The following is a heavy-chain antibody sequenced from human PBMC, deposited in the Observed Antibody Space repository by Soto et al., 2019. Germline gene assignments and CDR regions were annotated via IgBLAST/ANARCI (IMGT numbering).Heavy chain of an antibody. CDR2: IYYSGST. J-gene: IGHJ4*01. Sequence: PSETLSLTCAVYSGSFSGYYWGWSRQPPGKGLEWIGSIYYSGSTYYNPSLKSRVTISVDTSKNQFSLKLSSVTAADTAVYYCSIHKYHSRGTLAYWSQEPWSPSPQ. V-gene: IGHV4-39*01. CDR3: SIHKYHSRGTLAY. D-gene: IGHD3-22*01. CDR1: SGSFSGYY.